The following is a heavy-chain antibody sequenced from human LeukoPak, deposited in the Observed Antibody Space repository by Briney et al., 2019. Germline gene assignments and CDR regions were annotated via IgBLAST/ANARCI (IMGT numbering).Heavy chain of an antibody. CDR2: ISGSGGST. V-gene: IGHV3-23*01. CDR1: GFTFRNYA. D-gene: IGHD3-10*01. J-gene: IGHJ4*02. CDR3: AKRAIITMVRGVSYFDY. Sequence: PGGSLRLSCGASGFTFRNYAMSWVRQAPGKGLEWVSAISGSGGSTYYADSVKGRFTISRDNSKNTLYLQMNSLRAEDTAVYYCAKRAIITMVRGVSYFDYWGQGTLVTVSS.